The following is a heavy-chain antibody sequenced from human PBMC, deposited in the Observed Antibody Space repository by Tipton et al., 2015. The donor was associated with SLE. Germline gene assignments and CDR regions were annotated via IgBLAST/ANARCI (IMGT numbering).Heavy chain of an antibody. J-gene: IGHJ6*03. Sequence: TLSLTCNVSVYSISSSHWWGWIRQPPGKGLEWIGHIYYGGTIYYNPSLKSRVTMSIDTSKNQFSLKLSSVTDVDTAVYYCARVLRFLEWSRGDYSFSYMDVWGKGTTVTVSS. D-gene: IGHD3-3*01. V-gene: IGHV4-28*02. CDR1: VYSISSSHW. CDR3: ARVLRFLEWSRGDYSFSYMDV. CDR2: IYYGGTI.